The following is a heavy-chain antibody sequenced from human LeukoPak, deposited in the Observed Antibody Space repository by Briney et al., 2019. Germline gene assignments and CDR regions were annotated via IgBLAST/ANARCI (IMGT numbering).Heavy chain of an antibody. CDR3: ARGLYDSSDYYYFDY. CDR1: GGSISTYY. Sequence: SETLSLTCTVSGGSISTYYWSWIRQPPGKGLEWIGYIYYSGSTHYNPSLKSRVTMSVAASKNHLSLKLSSVTAADSAVYYCARGLYDSSDYYYFDYWGQGTLVTVSS. J-gene: IGHJ4*02. CDR2: IYYSGST. D-gene: IGHD3-22*01. V-gene: IGHV4-59*12.